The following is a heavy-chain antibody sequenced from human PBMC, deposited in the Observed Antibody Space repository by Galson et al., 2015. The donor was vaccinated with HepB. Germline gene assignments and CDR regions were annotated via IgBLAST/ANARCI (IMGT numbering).Heavy chain of an antibody. D-gene: IGHD1-26*01. CDR1: GFTFSGYG. CDR2: IRYDGSNK. V-gene: IGHV3-30*02. J-gene: IGHJ3*02. CDR3: AIYLQLAGVGATSHKEDIAFDI. Sequence: SLRLSCAASGFTFSGYGMHWVRQAPGKGLEWVAFIRYDGSNKYYADSVKGRFTISRDNSKNTLYLQMNSLRAEDTAVYYCAIYLQLAGVGATSHKEDIAFDIWGQGTMVTVSS.